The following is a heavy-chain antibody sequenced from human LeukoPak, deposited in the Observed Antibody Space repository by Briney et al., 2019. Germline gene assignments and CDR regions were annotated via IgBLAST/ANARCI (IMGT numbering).Heavy chain of an antibody. D-gene: IGHD5-18*01. J-gene: IGHJ4*02. Sequence: PSETLSLTCTVSGGSISSYYWSWIRQPPGKGLEWVGYIYYSGSTNYNPSLKSRVTISVDTSKNQFSLKLSSVTAADTAVYYCAREQRGYGDQIDYWGQGTLVTVSS. CDR3: AREQRGYGDQIDY. CDR1: GGSISSYY. CDR2: IYYSGST. V-gene: IGHV4-59*01.